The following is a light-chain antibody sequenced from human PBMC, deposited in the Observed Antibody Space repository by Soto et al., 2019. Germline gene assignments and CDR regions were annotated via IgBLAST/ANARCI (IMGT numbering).Light chain of an antibody. Sequence: PGKRVTLSCRASQSVSNSYLTWYQQKPGQAPRLLIYGASTRATSIPARFSGSGSGTEFTLTISSLQSEDFAVYYCQQYNNWPFTFGGGTKVDI. CDR2: GAS. CDR3: QQYNNWPFT. J-gene: IGKJ4*01. CDR1: QSVSNSY. V-gene: IGKV3D-15*01.